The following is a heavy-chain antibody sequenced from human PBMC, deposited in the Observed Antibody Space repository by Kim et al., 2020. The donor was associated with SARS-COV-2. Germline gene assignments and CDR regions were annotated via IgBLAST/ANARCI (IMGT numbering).Heavy chain of an antibody. Sequence: ASVKVSCKASGYTFTSYDINWVRQATGQGLEWMGWINPNSGNTSYAQKFQGRVTMTRNTSISTAYMELSSLRSEDTAVYYCARGTTIVGDSSGFGYWGQGTLVTVSS. V-gene: IGHV1-8*01. CDR1: GYTFTSYD. CDR3: ARGTTIVGDSSGFGY. D-gene: IGHD1-26*01. CDR2: INPNSGNT. J-gene: IGHJ4*02.